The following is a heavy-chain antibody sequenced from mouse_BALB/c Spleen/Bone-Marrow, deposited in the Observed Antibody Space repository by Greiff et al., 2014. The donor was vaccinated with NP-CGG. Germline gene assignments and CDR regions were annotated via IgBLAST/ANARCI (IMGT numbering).Heavy chain of an antibody. J-gene: IGHJ1*01. CDR2: IYPGDGDT. V-gene: IGHV1-87*01. CDR1: GYTFTSYW. Sequence: QVQLQQSGAELARPGASVKLSCKASGYTFTSYWMQWVKQRPGQGLEWIGAIYPGDGDTRYTQKFKGKATLTADKSSSTAYMQLSSLASEDSAVYYGARYYYGSSYEYFDVWGAGTTVTVSS. D-gene: IGHD1-1*01. CDR3: ARYYYGSSYEYFDV.